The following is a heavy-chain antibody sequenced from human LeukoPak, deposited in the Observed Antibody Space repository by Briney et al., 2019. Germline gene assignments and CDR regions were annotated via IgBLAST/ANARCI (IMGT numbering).Heavy chain of an antibody. CDR3: TRGDYYDTSGYYFLFDY. CDR2: IRSKAYGGTT. J-gene: IGHJ4*02. Sequence: GGSLRLSCTASGFTFGDYGMIWVRQAPGKGLEWVGFIRSKAYGGTTEYAASVKGRFTISRDDSKSIAYLQMNSLKTEDTAVCYCTRGDYYDTSGYYFLFDYWGQGTLVTVSS. V-gene: IGHV3-49*04. CDR1: GFTFGDYG. D-gene: IGHD3-22*01.